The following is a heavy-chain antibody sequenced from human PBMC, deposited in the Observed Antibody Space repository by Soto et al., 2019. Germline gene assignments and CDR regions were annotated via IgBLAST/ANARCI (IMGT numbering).Heavy chain of an antibody. V-gene: IGHV1-8*01. Sequence: ASVKVSCKASGYTFTSYDINWVRQATGQGLEWMGWMNPNSGNTGYAQKFQGRVTMTRNTSISTAYMELSSLRSEDTAVYYCATRQGGAVDTAMVASWGQGTLVTVSS. J-gene: IGHJ5*02. CDR1: GYTFTSYD. CDR2: MNPNSGNT. CDR3: ATRQGGAVDTAMVAS. D-gene: IGHD5-18*01.